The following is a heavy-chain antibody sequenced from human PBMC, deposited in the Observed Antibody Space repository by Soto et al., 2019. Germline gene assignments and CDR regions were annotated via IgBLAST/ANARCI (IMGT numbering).Heavy chain of an antibody. CDR1: VYPFTSYA. V-gene: IGHV1-3*01. J-gene: IGHJ6*02. CDR3: ASSRITMVPYGMEV. CDR2: INAGNGNT. Sequence: ASVKVSCKASVYPFTSYAMHCVRHAPGQRLEWMGCINAGNGNTKYSQKFQGRVTITRDTSASTAYMELSSLRSEDTAVYYCASSRITMVPYGMEVWGQGTTVTVSS. D-gene: IGHD3-10*01.